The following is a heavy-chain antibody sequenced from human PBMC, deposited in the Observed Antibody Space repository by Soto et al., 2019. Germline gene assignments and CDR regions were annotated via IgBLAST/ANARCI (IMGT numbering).Heavy chain of an antibody. D-gene: IGHD3-10*01. V-gene: IGHV4-4*02. J-gene: IGHJ5*02. CDR3: ARHRYYPDWFDP. CDR1: GGSISSTNW. Sequence: RLSLTCTVSGGSISSTNWWSWVRQPPGEGLEWIGEIYHSGSTNYNPSLKSRVTISVDKSKNQFSLKLSSVTAADSAVYYCARHRYYPDWFDPWGQGTLVTVSS. CDR2: IYHSGST.